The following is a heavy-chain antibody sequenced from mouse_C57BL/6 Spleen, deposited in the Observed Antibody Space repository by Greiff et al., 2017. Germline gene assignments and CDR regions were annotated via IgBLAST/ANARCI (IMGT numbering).Heavy chain of an antibody. D-gene: IGHD2-3*01. Sequence: QVQLQQPGAELVKPGASVKLSCKASGYTFTSYWMHWVKQRPGQGLEWIGMIHPNSGSTNYNEKFKSKATLTVDKSSSTAYMQLSSLTSEDSAVYSCAKDDGYYVDFDYWGQGTTLTVSS. J-gene: IGHJ2*01. CDR3: AKDDGYYVDFDY. V-gene: IGHV1-64*01. CDR2: IHPNSGST. CDR1: GYTFTSYW.